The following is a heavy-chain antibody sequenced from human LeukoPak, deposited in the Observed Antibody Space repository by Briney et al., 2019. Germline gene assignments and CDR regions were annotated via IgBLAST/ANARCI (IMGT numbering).Heavy chain of an antibody. Sequence: SQTLSLTCTVSGGSISSGCYYWSWLRQPPGKGLEWIGSIYSSVSTYYNPSLKSRVTISVDTSKNQFSLRLSSVTAADTALYYCAYSGSYGHLGYWGQGIPVTVAS. CDR2: IYSSVST. V-gene: IGHV4-39*01. CDR3: AYSGSYGHLGY. J-gene: IGHJ4*02. D-gene: IGHD1-26*01. CDR1: GGSISSGCYY.